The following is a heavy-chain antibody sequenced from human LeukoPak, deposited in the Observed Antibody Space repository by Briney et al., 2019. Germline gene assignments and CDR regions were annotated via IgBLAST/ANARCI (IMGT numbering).Heavy chain of an antibody. CDR2: IQYDGSKK. CDR3: AKDLRRVSSGYYGGRVDY. Sequence: PGGSLRLSCAASGFSFSSYGLHWVRQAPGKGLEWVAFIQYDGSKKYYADSVQGRFTISRDSSKNTLYLQMNSLRPEDTAVYCCAKDLRRVSSGYYGGRVDYWGQGTLVTVSS. V-gene: IGHV3-30*02. D-gene: IGHD6-19*01. J-gene: IGHJ4*02. CDR1: GFSFSSYG.